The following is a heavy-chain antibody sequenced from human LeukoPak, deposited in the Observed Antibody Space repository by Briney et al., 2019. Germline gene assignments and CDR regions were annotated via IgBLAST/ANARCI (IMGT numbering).Heavy chain of an antibody. Sequence: GGSLRLSCAASGFTFSSYSMNWVRQAPGKGLEWVSYISSSGSTIYYADSVGGRFTISRDNARNSLYLQMNSLRDEDTAVYFCARRPYSDTSGRLSDVWGQGTTVTVSS. CDR1: GFTFSSYS. CDR3: ARRPYSDTSGRLSDV. CDR2: ISSSGSTI. V-gene: IGHV3-48*02. D-gene: IGHD3-22*01. J-gene: IGHJ6*02.